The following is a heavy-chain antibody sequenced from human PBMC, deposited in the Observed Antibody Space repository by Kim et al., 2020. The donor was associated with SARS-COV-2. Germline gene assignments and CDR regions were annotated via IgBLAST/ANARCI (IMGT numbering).Heavy chain of an antibody. J-gene: IGHJ4*02. D-gene: IGHD6-19*01. V-gene: IGHV3-43*02. Sequence: GGSLRLSCAASGFTFDDYAIQWVRQVPGKDLEWVSPISRDGGEIKYADSVKGRFTISRDNSKKSVYLQMNSLRSEDTALYYCVRGQQWLIKNWGQGTQVTVSS. CDR2: ISRDGGEI. CDR3: VRGQQWLIKN. CDR1: GFTFDDYA.